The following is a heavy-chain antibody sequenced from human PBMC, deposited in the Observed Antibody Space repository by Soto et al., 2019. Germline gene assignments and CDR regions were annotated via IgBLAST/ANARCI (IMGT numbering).Heavy chain of an antibody. D-gene: IGHD3-10*01. CDR3: AKGPHYYGSGSQYGMDV. V-gene: IGHV3-23*01. CDR2: ISGSGGST. Sequence: EVQLLESGGGLVQPGGSLRLSCAASGFTFSSYAMSWVRQAPGKGLEWVSAISGSGGSTYYADSVKGRFTISRDNSKNXPYLQMNSLRAEDTAVYYCAKGPHYYGSGSQYGMDVWGQGTTVTVSS. CDR1: GFTFSSYA. J-gene: IGHJ6*02.